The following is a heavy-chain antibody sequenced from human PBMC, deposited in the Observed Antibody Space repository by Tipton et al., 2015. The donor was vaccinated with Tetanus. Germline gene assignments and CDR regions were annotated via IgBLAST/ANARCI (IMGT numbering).Heavy chain of an antibody. V-gene: IGHV1-69*04. D-gene: IGHD4-17*01. Sequence: QSGPEVKKPGSSVKVSCKASGGIFSSYAVTWLRQAPGKGLEWMGRIIPIVDRVNYAQSFQGRVTITADMSTTTAYMELDSLISEDTAVYFCAKESDYVSDLVNYFDPWGQGTLVIVSS. CDR3: AKESDYVSDLVNYFDP. CDR1: GGIFSSYA. J-gene: IGHJ5*02. CDR2: IIPIVDRV.